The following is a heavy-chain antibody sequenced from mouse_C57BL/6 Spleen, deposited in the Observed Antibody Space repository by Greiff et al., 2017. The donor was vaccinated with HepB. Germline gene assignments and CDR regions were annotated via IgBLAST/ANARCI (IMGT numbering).Heavy chain of an antibody. D-gene: IGHD1-1*02. Sequence: VQLQQSGPELVKPGASVKISCKASGYAFSSSWMNWVKQRPGKGLEWIGRIYPGDGDTNYNGKFKGKATLTADKSSSTAYMQLSSLTSEDSAVYFGARRGLSDFDYWGQGTTLTVSS. V-gene: IGHV1-82*01. CDR1: GYAFSSSW. CDR3: ARRGLSDFDY. CDR2: IYPGDGDT. J-gene: IGHJ2*01.